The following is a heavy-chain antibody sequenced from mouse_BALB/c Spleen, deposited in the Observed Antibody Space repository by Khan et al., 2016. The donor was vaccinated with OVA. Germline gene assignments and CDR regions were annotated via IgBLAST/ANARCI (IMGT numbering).Heavy chain of an antibody. CDR1: GSIFTEYA. CDR3: SIDGSISLFAY. CDR2: ISTYYGDA. Sequence: QVQLQQSGTELVRPGVSVKISCKGSGSIFTEYAMNWVKESHEKSLEWIGVISTYYGDARYNQKFKGKATMTVDKSFNTAYMELARLTSEDSSIYYFSIDGSISLFAYWGQGTLVPVSA. J-gene: IGHJ3*01. V-gene: IGHV1S137*01. D-gene: IGHD1-1*01.